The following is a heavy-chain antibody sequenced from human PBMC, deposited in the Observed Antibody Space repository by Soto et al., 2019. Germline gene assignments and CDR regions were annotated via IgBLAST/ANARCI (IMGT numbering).Heavy chain of an antibody. CDR2: ISIGSSTI. Sequence: EVQRVEAGGGLVQPGGSLRLSCEASGFTFRSNGRTAVRQAPGKGLERVSFISIGSSTINYADSVRGRVTSPRDNAKNSLDLQMNSLRDEDTAVYYCARDWGIYDSDIRPYSPHPDYWGQGTLVTVSS. CDR1: GFTFRSNG. D-gene: IGHD2-15*01. V-gene: IGHV3-48*02. J-gene: IGHJ4*02. CDR3: ARDWGIYDSDIRPYSPHPDY.